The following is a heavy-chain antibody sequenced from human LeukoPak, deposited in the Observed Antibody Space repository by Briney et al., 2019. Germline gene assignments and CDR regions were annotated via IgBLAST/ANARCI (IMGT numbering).Heavy chain of an antibody. D-gene: IGHD3-22*01. CDR3: ARDIHYYDSSGYRYWYFAL. Sequence: PGGSLRLSCAASGVTFSSYEMNWGREGPGKGVEGGSYISSSGSNIYYADSVKGRFTISTDNAKNSLYLQMNSLTAEDTAVYYCARDIHYYDSSGYRYWYFALCGRGTLVTVSS. J-gene: IGHJ2*01. V-gene: IGHV3-48*03. CDR2: ISSSGSNI. CDR1: GVTFSSYE.